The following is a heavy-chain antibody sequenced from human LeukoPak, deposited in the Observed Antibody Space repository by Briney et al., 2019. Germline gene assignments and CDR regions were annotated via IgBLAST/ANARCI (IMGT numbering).Heavy chain of an antibody. CDR2: MNPNSGNT. J-gene: IGHJ4*02. CDR1: GYTFTSYD. Sequence: GASVKVSCKASGYTFTSYDINWVRQATGQGLEWMGWMNPNSGNTGYAQKFQGRVTITRNTSISTAYMELSSLRSEDTAVYYGARLPRYCSSTSCYPFDYWGQGTLVTVSS. V-gene: IGHV1-8*03. D-gene: IGHD2-2*01. CDR3: ARLPRYCSSTSCYPFDY.